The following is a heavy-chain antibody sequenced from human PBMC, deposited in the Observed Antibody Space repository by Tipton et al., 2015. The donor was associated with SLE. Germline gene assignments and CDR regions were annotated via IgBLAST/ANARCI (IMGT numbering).Heavy chain of an antibody. D-gene: IGHD3-10*01. V-gene: IGHV4-59*01. CDR2: IYYSGST. J-gene: IGHJ1*01. CDR1: GGSISSYY. CDR3: ARVRGLGYFQH. Sequence: LRLSCTVSGGSISSYYWSWIRQPPGKGLEWIGYIYYSGSTNYNPSLKSPVTISVDTSKNQFSLKLSSVTAADAAVYYCARVRGLGYFQHWGQGTLVTVSS.